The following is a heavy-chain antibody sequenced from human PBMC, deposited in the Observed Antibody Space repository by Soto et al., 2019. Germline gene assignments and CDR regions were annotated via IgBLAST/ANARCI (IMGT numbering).Heavy chain of an antibody. D-gene: IGHD2-15*01. V-gene: IGHV1-69*13. CDR3: AREGRGGGICLFDY. J-gene: IGHJ4*02. CDR1: GGTFSSYA. CDR2: IIPIFGTA. Sequence: GASVKVSCKASGGTFSSYAISWVRQAPGQGLEWMGGIIPIFGTANYAPKFQGRVTITADASTSTAYLALSSLRSADPAVFYCAREGRGGGICLFDYWGQGTLVTVSS.